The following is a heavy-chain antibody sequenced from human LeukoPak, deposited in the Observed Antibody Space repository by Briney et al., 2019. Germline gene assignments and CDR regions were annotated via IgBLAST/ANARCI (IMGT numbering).Heavy chain of an antibody. D-gene: IGHD6-19*01. CDR3: ARGQQWLATGWFDP. CDR1: GGSFSGYY. J-gene: IGHJ5*02. Sequence: SETLSLTCAVYGGSFSGYYWSWIRQPPGKGLEWIGEINHSGSTNYNPSLKSRVTISVDTSKNQFSLKLSSVTAADTAVYYCARGQQWLATGWFDPWGREPWSPSPQ. V-gene: IGHV4-34*01. CDR2: INHSGST.